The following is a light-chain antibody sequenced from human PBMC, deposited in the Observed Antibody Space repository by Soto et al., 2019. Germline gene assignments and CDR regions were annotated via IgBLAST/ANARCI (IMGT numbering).Light chain of an antibody. CDR3: QNFNGAPNG. V-gene: IGKV1-27*01. CDR1: QAISNF. Sequence: DIQMTQSPSSLSASVGDRVTITCRASQAISNFVAWYQQKPGKSPTLLISEASTLQSGVPSRFSGRGSGTDFTLTISSLQPEDFATYYCQNFNGAPNGFGQGTKLAVK. CDR2: EAS. J-gene: IGKJ2*03.